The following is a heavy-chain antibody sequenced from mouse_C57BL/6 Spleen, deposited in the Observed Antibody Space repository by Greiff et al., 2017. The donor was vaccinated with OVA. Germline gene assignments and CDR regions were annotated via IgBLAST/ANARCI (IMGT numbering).Heavy chain of an antibody. Sequence: VQLQQSGPELVKPGASVKISCKASGYSFTGYYMNWVKQSPEKSLEWIGEINTSTGGTTYNQKFKAKATLTVDKSSSTAYMQLKSLPSEDSAVYYCAGLRQDWYFDVWGTGTTVTVSS. CDR3: AGLRQDWYFDV. J-gene: IGHJ1*03. CDR1: GYSFTGYY. D-gene: IGHD2-4*01. CDR2: INTSTGGT. V-gene: IGHV1-42*01.